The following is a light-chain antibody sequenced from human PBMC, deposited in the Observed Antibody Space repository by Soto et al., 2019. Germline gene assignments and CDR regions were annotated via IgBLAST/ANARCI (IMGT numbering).Light chain of an antibody. J-gene: IGKJ1*01. V-gene: IGKV1-39*01. CDR1: QSLSNY. CDR3: QQSYSTPRT. CDR2: AAS. Sequence: DIQMTQSPSSLSASVGDRVTITCRASQSLSNYLNWYQQKPGKAPKLLMYAASSLQSGVPSRFSGSGSGTDFTLTISSLEPEDFATYYCQQSYSTPRTFGQGTQVEIK.